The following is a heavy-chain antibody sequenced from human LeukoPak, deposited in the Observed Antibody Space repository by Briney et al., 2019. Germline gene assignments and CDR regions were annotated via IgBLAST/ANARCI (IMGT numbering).Heavy chain of an antibody. CDR2: IYYSGST. D-gene: IGHD2-15*01. CDR1: GGSISSSSYY. V-gene: IGHV4-39*01. CDR3: VGYCSGGSCYNYYYYGMDV. J-gene: IGHJ6*02. Sequence: SETLSLTCTVSGGSISSSSYYWGWIRQPPGKGLEWIGSIYYSGSTYYNPPLKSRVTISVDTSKNQFSLKLSSVTAADTAVYYCVGYCSGGSCYNYYYYGMDVWGQGTTVTVSS.